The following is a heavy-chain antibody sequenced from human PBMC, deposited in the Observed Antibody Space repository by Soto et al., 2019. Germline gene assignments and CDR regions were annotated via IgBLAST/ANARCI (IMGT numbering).Heavy chain of an antibody. Sequence: GGSLRLSCTASGFTFGDYAMSWFRQAPGKGLEWVGFIRSKAYGGTTEYAASGKGRFTISRDDSKSIAYLQMNSLKTEDTAVYYCTRADIVVVVAANPDAFDIWGQGTMVTVSS. CDR2: IRSKAYGGTT. CDR1: GFTFGDYA. V-gene: IGHV3-49*03. J-gene: IGHJ3*02. CDR3: TRADIVVVVAANPDAFDI. D-gene: IGHD2-15*01.